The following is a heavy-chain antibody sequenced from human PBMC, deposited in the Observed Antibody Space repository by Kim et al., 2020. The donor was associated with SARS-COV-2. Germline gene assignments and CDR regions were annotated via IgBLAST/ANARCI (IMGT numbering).Heavy chain of an antibody. J-gene: IGHJ3*02. CDR1: GFTFSSYA. CDR3: ARAVSGSYLVAFDI. D-gene: IGHD1-26*01. CDR2: ISYDGSNK. Sequence: GGSLRLSCAASGFTFSSYAMHWVRQAPGKGLEWVAVISYDGSNKYYADSVKGRFTISRDNSKNTLYLQMNSLRAEDTAVYYCARAVSGSYLVAFDIWGQGTMVTVSS. V-gene: IGHV3-30*04.